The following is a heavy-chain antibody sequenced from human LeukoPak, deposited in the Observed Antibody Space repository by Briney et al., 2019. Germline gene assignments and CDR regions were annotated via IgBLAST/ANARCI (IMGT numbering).Heavy chain of an antibody. CDR3: ASEAIVGVGPSTRPFDC. CDR2: VYYSGRT. J-gene: IGHJ4*02. Sequence: PSETLSLTCTVSGVSISSSSYYWGWVRQPPGMGLEWIGSVYYSGRTFYNPSLKSRVTISVDTSKNQYSLSLSSVTAADTAVYYWASEAIVGVGPSTRPFDCWGQGTLVTVS. CDR1: GVSISSSSYY. D-gene: IGHD1-26*01. V-gene: IGHV4-39*07.